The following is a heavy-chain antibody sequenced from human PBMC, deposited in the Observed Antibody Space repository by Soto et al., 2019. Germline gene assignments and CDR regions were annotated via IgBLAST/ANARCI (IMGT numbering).Heavy chain of an antibody. D-gene: IGHD3-16*01. J-gene: IGHJ4*02. Sequence: PSETLSLTCAVSGGSISSGGYSWSWIRQPPGKGLEWIGYIYHSGSTYYNPSLKSRVTTSVDTSKNQFSLKLSSVTAADTAVYYCARDLGGTLTGVLAPSFDHWGQGTLVTVSS. V-gene: IGHV4-30-2*01. CDR1: GGSISSGGYS. CDR3: ARDLGGTLTGVLAPSFDH. CDR2: IYHSGST.